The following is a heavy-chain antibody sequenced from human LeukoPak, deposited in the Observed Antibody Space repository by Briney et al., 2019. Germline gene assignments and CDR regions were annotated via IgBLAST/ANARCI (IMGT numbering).Heavy chain of an antibody. Sequence: SETLSLTCTVSGGSISSYYWSWVRQPAGRGLEWMGRMYSRGSTNYNPSLKSRVTMPLDPSKTQSSLMLKSLTAADRARVYCGGGRFWSADICSGGDAFDISGGGTTVSVSS. CDR1: GGSISSYY. J-gene: IGHJ3*02. D-gene: IGHD3-3*01. V-gene: IGHV4-4*07. CDR2: MYSRGST. CDR3: GGGRFWSADICSGGDAFDI.